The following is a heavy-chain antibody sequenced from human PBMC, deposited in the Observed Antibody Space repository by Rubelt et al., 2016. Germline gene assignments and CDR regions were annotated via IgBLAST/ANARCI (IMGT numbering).Heavy chain of an antibody. CDR2: INSDGSST. D-gene: IGHD2-8*01. Sequence: GGGLVQPGGSLRLPCEASGFTFSSYWMHWVRQAPGKGLVWVSRINSDGSSTTYADSVKGRFTISRDNAKNTLYLQMNSLRAEDTAVYYCARNSAYGMDVWGQGTTVTVSS. V-gene: IGHV3-74*01. CDR3: ARNSAYGMDV. J-gene: IGHJ6*02. CDR1: GFTFSSYW.